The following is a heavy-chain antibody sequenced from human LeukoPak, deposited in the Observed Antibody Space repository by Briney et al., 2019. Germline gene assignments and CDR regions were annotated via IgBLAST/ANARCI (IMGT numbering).Heavy chain of an antibody. Sequence: SETLSLTCAVYGGSLSGFYWIWIRQPPGKGWEWLGEINHSGSTNYTPSLESRVTISVDTSKNQFSLKLSSVTDADTAVFFCARGDPIGRKQWLTKTKAVPARNLFYWGQGTLVTVSS. V-gene: IGHV4-34*01. CDR3: ARGDPIGRKQWLTKTKAVPARNLFY. J-gene: IGHJ4*02. CDR1: GGSLSGFY. D-gene: IGHD6-19*01. CDR2: INHSGST.